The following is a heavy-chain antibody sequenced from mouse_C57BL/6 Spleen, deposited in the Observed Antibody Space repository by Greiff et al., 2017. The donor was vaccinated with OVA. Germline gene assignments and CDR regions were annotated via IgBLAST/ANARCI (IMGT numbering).Heavy chain of an antibody. V-gene: IGHV1-50*01. D-gene: IGHD1-1*01. J-gene: IGHJ1*03. CDR1: GYTFTSYW. Sequence: QVQLKESGAELVKPGASVKLSCKASGYTFTSYWMQWVKQRPGQGLEWIGEIDPSDSYTNYNQKFKGKATLTVDTSSSTAYMQLSSLTSEDSAVYYCARSLYYGSSHWYFDVWGTGTTVTVSS. CDR2: IDPSDSYT. CDR3: ARSLYYGSSHWYFDV.